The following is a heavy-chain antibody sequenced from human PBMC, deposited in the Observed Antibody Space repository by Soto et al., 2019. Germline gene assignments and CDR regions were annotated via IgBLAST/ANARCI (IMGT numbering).Heavy chain of an antibody. Sequence: GASVKVSCKTSGYTFTSYAVHWARQAPGQRLEWMGWINAGNGNTEYSQKFQGRVTFTRDTSASTAHMELSSLRSEDTAVYYCVAVDYGDYWGQGITVTVSS. CDR3: VAVDYGDY. CDR1: GYTFTSYA. J-gene: IGHJ4*03. CDR2: INAGNGNT. V-gene: IGHV1-3*01. D-gene: IGHD4-17*01.